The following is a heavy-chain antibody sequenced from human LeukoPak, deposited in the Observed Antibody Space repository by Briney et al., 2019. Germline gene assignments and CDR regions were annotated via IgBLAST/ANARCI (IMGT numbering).Heavy chain of an antibody. CDR1: GGSISSSSYY. Sequence: PSETLSLTCTVSGGSISSSSYYWGWIRQPPGKGLEWIGSIYYSGSTYYNRSLTIRLTISVDTSMNQYSLKLSSVHAADPAVYYCARRNVEMATFDAFDIWGQGTMVTVSS. D-gene: IGHD5-24*01. J-gene: IGHJ3*02. V-gene: IGHV4-39*01. CDR2: IYYSGST. CDR3: ARRNVEMATFDAFDI.